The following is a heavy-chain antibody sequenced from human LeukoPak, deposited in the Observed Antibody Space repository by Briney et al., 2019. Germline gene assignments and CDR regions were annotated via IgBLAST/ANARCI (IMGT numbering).Heavy chain of an antibody. J-gene: IGHJ5*02. CDR2: IYPGDSDT. V-gene: IGHV5-51*01. CDR1: GYSFTSYW. Sequence: GESLKISCKGSGYSFTSYWIGWVRQMPGKGLEWMGIIYPGDSDTRYSPSFQGQVTISADKSISTASLQWSSLTASDTAMYYCATTYSSSWYPNWFDPWGQGTLVTVSS. D-gene: IGHD6-13*01. CDR3: ATTYSSSWYPNWFDP.